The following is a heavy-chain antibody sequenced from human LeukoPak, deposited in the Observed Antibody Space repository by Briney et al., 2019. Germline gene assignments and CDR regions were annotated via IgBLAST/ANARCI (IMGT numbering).Heavy chain of an antibody. CDR3: AREGSYCSSTSCYAGDNWFDP. CDR1: GYTFTGYY. Sequence: ASVKVSCKASGYTFTGYYMHWVRQAPGQGLVWMGWINPNSGGTNYAQKFQGRVTMTRDTSISTAYMELSRLRSDDTAVYYCAREGSYCSSTSCYAGDNWFDPWGQGTLVTVSS. D-gene: IGHD2-2*01. V-gene: IGHV1-2*02. CDR2: INPNSGGT. J-gene: IGHJ5*02.